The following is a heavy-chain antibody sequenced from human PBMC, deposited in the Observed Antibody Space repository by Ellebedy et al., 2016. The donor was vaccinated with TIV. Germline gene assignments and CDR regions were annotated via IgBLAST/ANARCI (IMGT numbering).Heavy chain of an antibody. CDR1: GFTFSTYS. Sequence: PGGSLRLSCSASGFTFSTYSMNWARQAPGKGLEWVSYITKSSDPIHYADSVKGRFTISRDNAKNSLYLQMNSLRDEDTAVYYCTRDPHALDFWGQGTMVTVSS. J-gene: IGHJ3*01. CDR2: ITKSSDPI. CDR3: TRDPHALDF. V-gene: IGHV3-48*02.